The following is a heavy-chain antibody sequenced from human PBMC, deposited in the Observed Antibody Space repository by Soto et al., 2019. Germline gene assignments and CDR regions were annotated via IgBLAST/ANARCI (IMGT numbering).Heavy chain of an antibody. Sequence: QLQLQECGSGLVKPSQTLSLTCAVSGGSISSGGYSWSWIRQPPGKGLEWIGYIYHSGSTYYNPSLKSRVTISVDRSKNQFSLKLSSVTAADTAVYYCARGAPVVNDYWGQGTLVTVSS. CDR2: IYHSGST. CDR3: ARGAPVVNDY. D-gene: IGHD3-22*01. V-gene: IGHV4-30-2*01. J-gene: IGHJ4*02. CDR1: GGSISSGGYS.